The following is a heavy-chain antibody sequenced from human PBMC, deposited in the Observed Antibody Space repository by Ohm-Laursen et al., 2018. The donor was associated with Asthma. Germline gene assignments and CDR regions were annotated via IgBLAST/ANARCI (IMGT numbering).Heavy chain of an antibody. V-gene: IGHV1-46*01. Sequence: ASVKVSCNASGYTFTSYYMHWVRQAPGQGLEWMGIINPSGGSTSYAQKFQGRVTMTRDTSTSTAYMELSSLRSEDTAVYYCARVSPYCGGDCSFDYWGQGTLVTVSS. CDR2: INPSGGST. J-gene: IGHJ4*02. D-gene: IGHD2-21*01. CDR3: ARVSPYCGGDCSFDY. CDR1: GYTFTSYY.